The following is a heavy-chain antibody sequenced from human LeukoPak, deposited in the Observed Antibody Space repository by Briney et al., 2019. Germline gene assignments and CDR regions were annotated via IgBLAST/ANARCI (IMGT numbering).Heavy chain of an antibody. Sequence: GASVKVSCKASGYTFTGYYMHWVRQAPGQGLEWMGWINPNSGGTNYAQKFQGRVTMTRDTYISTAYMELSRLRSDDTAVYYCARAWEPNDAFDIWGQGTMVTVSS. CDR1: GYTFTGYY. CDR2: INPNSGGT. CDR3: ARAWEPNDAFDI. J-gene: IGHJ3*02. D-gene: IGHD1-14*01. V-gene: IGHV1-2*02.